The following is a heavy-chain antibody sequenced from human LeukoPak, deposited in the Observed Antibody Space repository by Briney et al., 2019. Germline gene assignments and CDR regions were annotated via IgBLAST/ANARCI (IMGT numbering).Heavy chain of an antibody. V-gene: IGHV3-48*04. CDR2: ISSSGSTI. J-gene: IGHJ4*02. D-gene: IGHD1-1*01. Sequence: GGSLRLSCAASGFTFSSYSMNWVRQAPGKGLEWVSYISSSGSTIYYADSVKGRFTISRDNAKNSLYLQMNSLRAEDTAVYYCARGSKLTTGTMGDLDYWGQGTLVTVSS. CDR1: GFTFSSYS. CDR3: ARGSKLTTGTMGDLDY.